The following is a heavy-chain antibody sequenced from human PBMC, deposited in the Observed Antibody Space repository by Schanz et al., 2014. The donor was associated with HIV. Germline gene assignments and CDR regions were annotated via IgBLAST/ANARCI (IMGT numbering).Heavy chain of an antibody. V-gene: IGHV3-30*18. CDR3: AKVARWDYYGMNV. J-gene: IGHJ6*02. CDR2: ISYDGSNK. CDR1: GFTFSSHG. Sequence: QVQLVESGGGVVQPGRSLRLSCAASGFTFSSHGMHWVRQAPGKGLEWVAVISYDGSNKYYADSVKGRFTISRDNSKNTLYLQMNSLRAEDTALYYCAKVARWDYYGMNVWGQGTAVTVSS.